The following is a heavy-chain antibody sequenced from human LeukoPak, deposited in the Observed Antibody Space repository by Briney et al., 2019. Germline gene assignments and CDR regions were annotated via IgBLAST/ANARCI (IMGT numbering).Heavy chain of an antibody. CDR1: GYTFTSYG. CDR2: ISAYNGNT. Sequence: ASVKVSCKASGYTFTSYGISWVRQAPGQGLEWMEWISAYNGNTNYAQKLQGRVTMTTDTSTSTAYMELRSLRSDDTAVYYCARCPNYDFWSGYYPPRLRGFDPWGQGTLVTVSS. CDR3: ARCPNYDFWSGYYPPRLRGFDP. V-gene: IGHV1-18*01. D-gene: IGHD3-3*01. J-gene: IGHJ5*02.